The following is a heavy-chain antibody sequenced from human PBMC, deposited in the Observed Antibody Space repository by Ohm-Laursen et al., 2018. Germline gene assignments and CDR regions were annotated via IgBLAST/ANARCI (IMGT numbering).Heavy chain of an antibody. CDR2: IKSKADGGTT. V-gene: IGHV3-15*01. J-gene: IGHJ4*02. CDR1: GFNFSAYG. D-gene: IGHD2-8*01. Sequence: SLRLSCAASGFNFSAYGMHWVRQAPGKGLEWVGRIKSKADGGTTDYAAPVKGRFTISRDDLKNTLYLQMNSLKTEDSAVYYCTTYCTNDVCTFDSWGQGTLVTVSS. CDR3: TTYCTNDVCTFDS.